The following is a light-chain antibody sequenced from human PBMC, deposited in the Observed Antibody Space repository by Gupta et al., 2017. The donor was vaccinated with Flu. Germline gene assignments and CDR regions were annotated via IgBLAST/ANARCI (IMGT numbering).Light chain of an antibody. CDR3: QSCDGSNQV. J-gene: IGLJ3*02. Sequence: NFMLTQPHSMSESPVKTVTISCTRSSGSIASNYVQWYQQRPGSSPTTVIYENDQRPSGVPNRFFGSIESSSNSATLTISGLKTEDEDDYYCQSCDGSNQVFGGGTKLTVL. V-gene: IGLV6-57*01. CDR1: SGSIASNY. CDR2: END.